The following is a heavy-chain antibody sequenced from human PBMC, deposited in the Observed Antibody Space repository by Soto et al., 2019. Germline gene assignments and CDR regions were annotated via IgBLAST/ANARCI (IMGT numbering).Heavy chain of an antibody. V-gene: IGHV3-30-3*01. J-gene: IGHJ4*02. CDR1: GFTFTHYA. CDR2: ISFDGSNP. Sequence: PGGSLRLSCAASGFTFTHYALHWVRQAPGKGLEWVAIISFDGSNPHYADSVRGRFTISRDNSKNTLFLQMNSLKVEDTAVYYCAREWGGPDYWGQGTLVTVSS. CDR3: AREWGGPDY. D-gene: IGHD3-16*01.